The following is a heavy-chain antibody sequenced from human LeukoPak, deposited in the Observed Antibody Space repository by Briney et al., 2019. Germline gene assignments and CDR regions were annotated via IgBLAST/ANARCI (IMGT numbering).Heavy chain of an antibody. Sequence: SETLSLTCTVSGGSISSYYWSWIRQPPGKGLEWIGYIYYSGSTNYNPSLKSRVTISVDTSKNQFSLKLSSVTAADTAVYYCARERGGYYYMDVWGKGTTVTVSS. CDR2: IYYSGST. CDR3: ARERGGYYYMDV. J-gene: IGHJ6*03. D-gene: IGHD3-10*01. CDR1: GGSISSYY. V-gene: IGHV4-59*01.